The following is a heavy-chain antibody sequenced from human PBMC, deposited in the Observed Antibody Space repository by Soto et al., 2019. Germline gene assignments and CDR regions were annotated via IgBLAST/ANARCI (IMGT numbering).Heavy chain of an antibody. D-gene: IGHD4-17*01. CDR1: GYTFTSYG. CDR3: AFDYGDYRFFDY. Sequence: VSCKASGYTFTSYGIIWVRQAPGQGLEWMGWISAYNGNTNYAQKLQGRVTMTTDTSTSTAYMELRSLRSDDTAVYYCAFDYGDYRFFDYWGQGTLVTVSS. CDR2: ISAYNGNT. J-gene: IGHJ4*02. V-gene: IGHV1-18*04.